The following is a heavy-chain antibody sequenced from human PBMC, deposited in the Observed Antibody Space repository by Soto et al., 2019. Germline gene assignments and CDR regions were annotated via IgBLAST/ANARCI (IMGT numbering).Heavy chain of an antibody. CDR1: GFSLSTSGVG. Sequence: QITLKESGPTLVNPTQPLTLTCTFSGFSLSTSGVGVGWILQPPRTALEWLALIYWDDDKRYSPSLKSRLTISPYTCKNQVVLTTTSMDPVHTAPYFCTHIRTMVGGVIITQYFEYWVQGTLVTVSS. CDR2: IYWDDDK. V-gene: IGHV2-5*02. J-gene: IGHJ4*01. CDR3: THIRTMVGGVIITQYFEY. D-gene: IGHD3-10*01.